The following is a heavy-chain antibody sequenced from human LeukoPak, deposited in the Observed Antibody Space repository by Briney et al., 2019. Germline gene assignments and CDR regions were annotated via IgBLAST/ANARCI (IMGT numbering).Heavy chain of an antibody. D-gene: IGHD3-22*01. CDR2: VYYTGST. V-gene: IGHV4-39*01. J-gene: IGHJ4*02. Sequence: PSETLSLTCSVSGGSISRSSYYWGWIRQPPGKGLEWIGSVYYTGSTYYNPSLKSRVTISVDTSKNQFSLKLSSVTATDTAVYYCVDHYDSRGCVWVWGQGTLVTVSS. CDR1: GGSISRSSYY. CDR3: VDHYDSRGCVWV.